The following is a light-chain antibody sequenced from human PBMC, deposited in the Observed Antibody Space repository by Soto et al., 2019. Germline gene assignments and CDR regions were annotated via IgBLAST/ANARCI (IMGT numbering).Light chain of an antibody. V-gene: IGKV3-11*01. CDR2: DAS. CDR1: QSVSRY. J-gene: IGKJ2*01. CDR3: QQSSNWYT. Sequence: EIVLTQSPATLSLSPGERATLSCRASQSVSRYLAWYQQKPGQAPRLLIYDASNRASGIPARFSGSGSGTDFTLTISSLDHEDFAVYYCQQSSNWYTFGQGTKLEIK.